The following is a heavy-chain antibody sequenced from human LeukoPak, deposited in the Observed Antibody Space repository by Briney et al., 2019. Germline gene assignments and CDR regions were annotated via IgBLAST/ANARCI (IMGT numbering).Heavy chain of an antibody. J-gene: IGHJ4*02. CDR1: GGSITTYY. Sequence: SETLSHTCAVSGGSITTYYRTWIRQPPGQALEWIGYIYYTGNTKYNPSLESRVTMSIDTSKNEFSLKIYSVNAADTAVYFCASGSVVTALDQWGQGTLVTVSS. V-gene: IGHV4-59*01. D-gene: IGHD2-21*02. CDR3: ASGSVVTALDQ. CDR2: IYYTGNT.